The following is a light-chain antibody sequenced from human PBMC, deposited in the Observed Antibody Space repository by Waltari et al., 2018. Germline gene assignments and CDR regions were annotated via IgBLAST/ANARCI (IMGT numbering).Light chain of an antibody. Sequence: QMTQPPSTLYECVGLRVTITCRASQSVSRRLAWYQQTPGTAPFLLIYEASTLGGGVPSRFSGSGSGTEFTLTISSLQPDDFVTYYCQHYHSYPLTFGGGTKVEI. CDR2: EAS. CDR3: QHYHSYPLT. J-gene: IGKJ4*01. CDR1: QSVSRR. V-gene: IGKV1-5*03.